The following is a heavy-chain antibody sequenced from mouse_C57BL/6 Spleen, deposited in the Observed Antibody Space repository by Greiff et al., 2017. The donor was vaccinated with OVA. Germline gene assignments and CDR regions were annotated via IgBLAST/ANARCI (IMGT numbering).Heavy chain of an antibody. CDR1: GYAFSSYW. CDR2: IYPGDGDT. J-gene: IGHJ4*01. V-gene: IGHV1-80*01. CDR3: ARSSSDYAMDY. Sequence: VQLVESGAELVKPGASVKISCKASGYAFSSYWMNWVKQRPGKGLEWIGQIYPGDGDTNYNGKFKGKATLTADKSSSTAYMQLSSLTSEDSAVYFCARSSSDYAMDYWGQGTSVTVSS. D-gene: IGHD3-2*02.